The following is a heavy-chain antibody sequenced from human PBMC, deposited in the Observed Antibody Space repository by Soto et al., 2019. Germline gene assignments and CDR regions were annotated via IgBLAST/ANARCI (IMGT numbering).Heavy chain of an antibody. CDR1: GYTFTGYY. D-gene: IGHD6-25*01. Sequence: ASVKVSCKAPGYTFTGYYIHWLRQSPGQGFEWMGWIRPDTGNTDFAREFQGKFTMTGDTSISTAYLELYSLTSDDTAVYYCARGSVASAAEPSGMDVWGQGTTVTVSS. CDR2: IRPDTGNT. CDR3: ARGSVASAAEPSGMDV. V-gene: IGHV1-2*02. J-gene: IGHJ6*02.